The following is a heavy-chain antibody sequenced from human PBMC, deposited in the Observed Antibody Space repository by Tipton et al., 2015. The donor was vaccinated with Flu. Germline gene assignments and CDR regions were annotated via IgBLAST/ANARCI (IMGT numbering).Heavy chain of an antibody. D-gene: IGHD3-10*01. CDR2: ISGYTGNT. CDR1: GYSFTSHG. J-gene: IGHJ6*02. Sequence: QSGAEVKKPGASVKVSCKTSGYSFTSHGISWVRQVPGQGLEWMGWISGYTGNTDYARKFQGRVSLTTDTSTSTGYMELRSLRLDDTAVYYCARDMVQGVVTPYYYGMDVWGQGTKVTVSS. CDR3: ARDMVQGVVTPYYYGMDV. V-gene: IGHV1-18*01.